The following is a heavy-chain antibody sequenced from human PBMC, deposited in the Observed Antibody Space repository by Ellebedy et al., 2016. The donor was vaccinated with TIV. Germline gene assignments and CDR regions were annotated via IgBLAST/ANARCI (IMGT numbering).Heavy chain of an antibody. V-gene: IGHV3-21*01. Sequence: GESLKISXAASGFTFSSYSMNWVRQAPGKGLEWVSSISSTSSYIFYADSVKGRFTISRDNAKKSLYLQMNSLRAEDTAVYYCASCHGGRCHMEGAFDPWGQGTLVTVSS. D-gene: IGHD2-15*01. CDR1: GFTFSSYS. CDR2: ISSTSSYI. CDR3: ASCHGGRCHMEGAFDP. J-gene: IGHJ5*02.